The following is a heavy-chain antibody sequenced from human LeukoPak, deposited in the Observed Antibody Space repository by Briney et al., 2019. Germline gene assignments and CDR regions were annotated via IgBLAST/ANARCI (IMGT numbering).Heavy chain of an antibody. CDR2: ISYDGSNK. D-gene: IGHD4-11*01. CDR3: ARDLQDGLGDYSNYVLSY. CDR1: GFTFSSYA. Sequence: GGSLRLSCAASGFTFSSYAMHWVRQAPGKGLEWVAVISYDGSNKYYADSVKGRFTISRDNSKNTLYLQMNSLRAEDTAVYYCARDLQDGLGDYSNYVLSYWGQGTLVTVSS. V-gene: IGHV3-30*04. J-gene: IGHJ4*02.